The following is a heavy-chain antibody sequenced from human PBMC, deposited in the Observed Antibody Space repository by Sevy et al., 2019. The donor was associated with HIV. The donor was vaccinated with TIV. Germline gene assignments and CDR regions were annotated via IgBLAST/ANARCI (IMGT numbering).Heavy chain of an antibody. Sequence: GSLRLSCAASGFPFSNFAMSLVRQAPGKGLEWVSTLIGGGSRTYYADSVTGRFIISRDNSRNTLYLQMNSLRAEDTAIYYCAKRRVQSGLSGGGANYGMDVCGRGTTVTVSS. CDR2: LIGGGSRT. CDR1: GFPFSNFA. D-gene: IGHD2-8*02. J-gene: IGHJ6*02. V-gene: IGHV3-23*01. CDR3: AKRRVQSGLSGGGANYGMDV.